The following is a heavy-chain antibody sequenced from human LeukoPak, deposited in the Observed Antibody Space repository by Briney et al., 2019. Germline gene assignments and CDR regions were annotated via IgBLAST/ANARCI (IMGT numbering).Heavy chain of an antibody. CDR1: GYTFTSYD. D-gene: IGHD2-2*02. CDR3: AREGYCSSTSCYTWFDP. CDR2: MNPNSGNT. V-gene: IGHV1-8*01. Sequence: ASVKVSCKASGYTFTSYDINWVRQATGQGLEWMGWMNPNSGNTGYAQKFQGRVTMTRNTSISTAYMELSSLRSEDTAVYYCAREGYCSSTSCYTWFDPWGQGTLVTVSS. J-gene: IGHJ5*02.